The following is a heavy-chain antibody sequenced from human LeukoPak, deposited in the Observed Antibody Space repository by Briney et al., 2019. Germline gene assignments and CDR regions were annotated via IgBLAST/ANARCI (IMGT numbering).Heavy chain of an antibody. D-gene: IGHD6-19*01. J-gene: IGHJ4*02. CDR2: ISSSSSYI. CDR1: GFTFSSYS. V-gene: IGHV3-21*01. CDR3: ARGLAVAGHHDY. Sequence: GGSLRLSCAASGFTFSSYSMNWVRQAPGKGLEWVSSISSSSSYIYYADSVKGRFTISRDNAKNSLYLQMNSLRAEDTAVYYCARGLAVAGHHDYWGQGTLVTVSS.